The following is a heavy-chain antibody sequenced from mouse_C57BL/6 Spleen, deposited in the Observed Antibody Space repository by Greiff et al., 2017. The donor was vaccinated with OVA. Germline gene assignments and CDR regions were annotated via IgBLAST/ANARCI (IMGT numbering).Heavy chain of an antibody. D-gene: IGHD2-10*01. CDR1: GYTFTDYE. CDR3: TSYYPFAY. Sequence: QVQLQQSGAELVRPGASVTLSCTASGYTFTDYEMHWVKQTPVHGLEWIGAIDPETGGTAYNQKFKGKAILTADKSSSTAYMELRSLTSEDSAVYYCTSYYPFAYWGQGTLVTVSA. V-gene: IGHV1-15*01. J-gene: IGHJ3*01. CDR2: IDPETGGT.